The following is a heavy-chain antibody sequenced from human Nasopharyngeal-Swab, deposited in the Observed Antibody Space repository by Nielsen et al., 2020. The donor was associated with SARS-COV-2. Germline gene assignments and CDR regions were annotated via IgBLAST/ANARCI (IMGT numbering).Heavy chain of an antibody. CDR2: INSDGSST. CDR1: GFTFSSYW. CDR3: ARGGAAAEGYYGMDV. Sequence: GGSRRLSCAASGFTFSSYWMHWVRQAPGKGLVWVSRINSDGSSTSYADSVKGRFTISRDNAKNTLYLQMNSLRAEDTAVYYCARGGAAAEGYYGMDVWGQGTTVTVSS. D-gene: IGHD6-13*01. V-gene: IGHV3-74*01. J-gene: IGHJ6*02.